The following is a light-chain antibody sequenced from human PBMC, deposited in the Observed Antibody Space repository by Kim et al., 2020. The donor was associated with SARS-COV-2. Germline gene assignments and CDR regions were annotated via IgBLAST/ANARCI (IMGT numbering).Light chain of an antibody. J-gene: IGKJ3*01. V-gene: IGKV4-1*01. CDR3: QQYLGTPLT. CDR2: WAS. CDR1: QSVLYSSNNKNY. Sequence: DIVMTQSPESVAVSLGERATINCKSSQSVLYSSNNKNYLAWYQQKAGQSPKLLIYWASTRESGVPDRFSGSGSGTDFTLTISSLQAEDVAVYYCQQYLGTPLTFGPGTKVDIK.